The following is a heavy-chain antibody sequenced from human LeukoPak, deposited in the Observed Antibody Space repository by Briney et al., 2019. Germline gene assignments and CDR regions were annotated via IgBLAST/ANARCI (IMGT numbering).Heavy chain of an antibody. D-gene: IGHD6-19*01. CDR2: IYHSGST. CDR1: GGSIISYY. CDR3: ARRNSSAWRGDPFDY. Sequence: PSETLSLTCTVSGGSIISYYWTWIRQPPGKGLEWIGYIYHSGSTKYNPSLKSRVTISVDTSKNQFSLKLSSVTAADTAVYYCARRNSSAWRGDPFDYWGQGTPVTVSS. J-gene: IGHJ4*02. V-gene: IGHV4-59*08.